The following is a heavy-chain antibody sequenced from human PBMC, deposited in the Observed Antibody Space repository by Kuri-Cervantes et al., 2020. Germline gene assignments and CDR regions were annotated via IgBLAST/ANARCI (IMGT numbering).Heavy chain of an antibody. D-gene: IGHD3-10*01. CDR2: ISAYNGNT. CDR3: ARAMVRGVIQCPGY. V-gene: IGHV1-18*01. Sequence: ASVKVSCKASGYTFTSYGISWVRQAPGQGLEWVGWISAYNGNTNYAQKLQGRVTMTTDTSTSTAYMELRSLRSDDTAVYYCARAMVRGVIQCPGYWGQGTLVTVSS. CDR1: GYTFTSYG. J-gene: IGHJ4*02.